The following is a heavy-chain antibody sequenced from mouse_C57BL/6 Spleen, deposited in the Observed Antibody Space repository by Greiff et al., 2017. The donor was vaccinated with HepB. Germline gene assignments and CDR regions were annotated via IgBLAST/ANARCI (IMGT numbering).Heavy chain of an antibody. V-gene: IGHV2-2*01. Sequence: VKLMESGPGLVQPSQSLSITCTVSGFSLTSYGVHWVRQSPGKGLEWLGVIWSGGSTDYNAAFISRLSISKDNSKSQVFFKMNSLQADDTAIYYCARNPIYDGYYDYAMDYWGQGTSVTVSS. CDR3: ARNPIYDGYYDYAMDY. CDR2: IWSGGST. J-gene: IGHJ4*01. D-gene: IGHD2-3*01. CDR1: GFSLTSYG.